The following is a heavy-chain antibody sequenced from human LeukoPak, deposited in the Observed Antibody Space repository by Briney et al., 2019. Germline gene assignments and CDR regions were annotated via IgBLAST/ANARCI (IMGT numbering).Heavy chain of an antibody. Sequence: GASVKVSCKASGYTFTSYYMHWVRQAPGQGLEWMGIINPSGGSTSYAQKFQGRVTMTRDTSTSTVYMELRSLRSDDTAVYYCARGYDFWSGYYTRSTTDGSFDYWGQGTLVTVSS. V-gene: IGHV1-46*01. CDR3: ARGYDFWSGYYTRSTTDGSFDY. CDR1: GYTFTSYY. CDR2: INPSGGST. J-gene: IGHJ4*02. D-gene: IGHD3-3*01.